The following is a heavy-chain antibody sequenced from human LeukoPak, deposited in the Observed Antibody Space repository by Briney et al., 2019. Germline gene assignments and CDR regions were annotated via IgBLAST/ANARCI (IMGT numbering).Heavy chain of an antibody. J-gene: IGHJ4*02. Sequence: GGSLRLSCAASGFTFSSYGMHWVRQAPGRGLEWVAFIRYDGSNKYYADSVKGRFTISRDNSKNTLYLQINSLRAEDTAVYYCAREESTGRYQFLHEYWGQGTLVTVSS. CDR3: AREESTGRYQFLHEY. CDR2: IRYDGSNK. CDR1: GFTFSSYG. V-gene: IGHV3-30*02. D-gene: IGHD1-26*01.